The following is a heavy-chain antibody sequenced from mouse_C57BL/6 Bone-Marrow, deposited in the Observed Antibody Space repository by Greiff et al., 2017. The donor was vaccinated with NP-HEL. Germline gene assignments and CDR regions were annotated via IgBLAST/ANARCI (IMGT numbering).Heavy chain of an antibody. CDR2: IDPSDSYT. J-gene: IGHJ1*03. V-gene: IGHV1-50*01. Sequence: QVQLQQPGAELVKPGASVKLSCKASGYTFTSYWMQWVKQRPGQGLEWIGEIDPSDSYTNYNQKFKGKATLTVDTSSSTAYMQLSSLTSEDSAVYYCARKTPLGSSSTYWYFDVWGTGTTVTVSS. CDR1: GYTFTSYW. D-gene: IGHD1-1*01. CDR3: ARKTPLGSSSTYWYFDV.